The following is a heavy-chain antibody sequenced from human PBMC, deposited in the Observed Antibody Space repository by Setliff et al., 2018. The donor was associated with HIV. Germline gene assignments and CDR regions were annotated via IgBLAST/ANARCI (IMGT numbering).Heavy chain of an antibody. V-gene: IGHV4-39*07. Sequence: PPQTLSPTCTVYGETLRNGFYYWHWMRQPPGKGLEWIGSIYYSGSTHYKSSLKSPVTISVDTSKNQCSLRLSSVTAADTAVYYCTRGDGPDTNFDSWGRGTLVTVSS. J-gene: IGHJ4*02. CDR2: IYYSGST. CDR1: GETLRNGFYY. CDR3: TRGDGPDTNFDS.